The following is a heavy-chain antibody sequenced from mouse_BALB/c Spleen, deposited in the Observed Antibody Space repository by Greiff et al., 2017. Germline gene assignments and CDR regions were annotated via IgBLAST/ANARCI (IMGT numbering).Heavy chain of an antibody. CDR1: GFTFSSFG. CDR2: ISSGSSTI. D-gene: IGHD1-1*01. V-gene: IGHV5-17*02. CDR3: ARSDYGSSYDYAMDY. Sequence: EVQLVESGGGLVQPGGSLKLSCAASGFTFSSFGMHWVRQAPEKGLEWVAYISSGSSTIYYADTVKGRFTISRDNPKNTLFLQMTSLRSEDTAMYYCARSDYGSSYDYAMDYWGQGTSVTVSS. J-gene: IGHJ4*01.